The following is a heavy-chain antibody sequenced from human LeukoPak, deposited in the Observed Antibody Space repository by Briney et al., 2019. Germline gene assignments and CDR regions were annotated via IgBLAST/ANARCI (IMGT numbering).Heavy chain of an antibody. CDR1: GYTFTGYY. J-gene: IGHJ5*02. V-gene: IGHV1-2*06. CDR2: INPNSGGT. Sequence: ASVKVSCKASGYTFTGYYMHWVRQAPGQGLEWVGRINPNSGGTNYAQKFQGRVHMNRVTSISTAYMELSRLRSDGTAVYYRARGYCSGGSCYSVENWFDPWGQGTLVTVSS. D-gene: IGHD2-15*01. CDR3: ARGYCSGGSCYSVENWFDP.